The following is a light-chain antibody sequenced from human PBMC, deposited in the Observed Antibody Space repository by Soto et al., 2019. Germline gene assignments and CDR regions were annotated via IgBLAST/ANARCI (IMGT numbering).Light chain of an antibody. CDR1: QRIGSS. V-gene: IGKV1-5*01. CDR3: QQYNSYGT. CDR2: DAS. J-gene: IGKJ2*01. Sequence: DIQMTQSPSTLSASVGDRVTITCRASQRIGSSLVWYQQKPGKGPKLLIYDASTLESGVPSRFSGSGFGTEFALTISSLQPDDFSTFYCQQYNSYGTFSQGTKLEIK.